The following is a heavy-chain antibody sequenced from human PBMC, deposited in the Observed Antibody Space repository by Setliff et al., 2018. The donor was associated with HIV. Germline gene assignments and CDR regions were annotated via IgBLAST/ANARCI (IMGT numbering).Heavy chain of an antibody. CDR2: IYTSGGT. D-gene: IGHD3-3*01. V-gene: IGHV4-4*09. Sequence: LSLTCTVSGGSSNSYYWSWIRQPPGKGLEWIGYIYTSGGTNYNPSLKSRVTISVDTSKNQFSLKLNSVTAADTAVYYCARATRTIFGVVYFDYWGQGTLVTVTS. CDR1: GGSSNSYY. J-gene: IGHJ4*02. CDR3: ARATRTIFGVVYFDY.